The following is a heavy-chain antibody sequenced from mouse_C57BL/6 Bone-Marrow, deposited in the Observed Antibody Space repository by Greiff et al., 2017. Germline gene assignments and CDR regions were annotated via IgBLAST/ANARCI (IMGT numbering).Heavy chain of an antibody. Sequence: EVQRVESGAELVRPGSSVKMTCKTSGYTFTSYGINWVKQRPGQGLEWIGYIYIGNGYTEYNEKFKGKATLTSDTSSSTAYMQLSSLTSEDSAIYFCACYDGYYDKDYWGQGTSVTVSS. CDR1: GYTFTSYG. J-gene: IGHJ4*01. D-gene: IGHD2-3*01. CDR3: ACYDGYYDKDY. V-gene: IGHV1-58*01. CDR2: IYIGNGYT.